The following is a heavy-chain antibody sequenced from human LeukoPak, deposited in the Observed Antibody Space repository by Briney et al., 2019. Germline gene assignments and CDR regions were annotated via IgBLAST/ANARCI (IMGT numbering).Heavy chain of an antibody. CDR3: VSFYETY. J-gene: IGHJ4*02. CDR1: GNYW. D-gene: IGHD2/OR15-2a*01. V-gene: IGHV3-74*01. Sequence: PGGSLRLSCAASGNYWMHWVRRAPGKGLVWVSHINSDGSWTSYADSVKGRITISKDNAKNAVYLQMNSLRAEDTAVYYCVSFYETYWGRGTLVTVSS. CDR2: INSDGSWT.